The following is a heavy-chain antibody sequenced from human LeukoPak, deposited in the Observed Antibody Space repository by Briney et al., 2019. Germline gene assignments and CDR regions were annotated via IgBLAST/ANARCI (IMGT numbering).Heavy chain of an antibody. CDR1: GYTFSSFY. CDR3: ARDHSTGGN. CDR2: INPTGGST. D-gene: IGHD2-8*02. V-gene: IGHV1-46*01. Sequence: ASVKVSCKASGYTFSSFYMHWVRQAPGQGLEWMGIINPTGGSTSYAQKFQGGVTMTTDTSTSTVYMELSSLRSEDTAVYYCARDHSTGGNWGQGTLVTVSS. J-gene: IGHJ4*02.